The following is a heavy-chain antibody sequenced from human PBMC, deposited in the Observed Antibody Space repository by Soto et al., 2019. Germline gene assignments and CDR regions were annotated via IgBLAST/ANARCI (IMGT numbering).Heavy chain of an antibody. V-gene: IGHV1-18*01. D-gene: IGHD5-12*01. CDR2: ISTYNGDT. CDR1: GYTFTRSG. CDR3: AREGVAPYYYYGMDV. J-gene: IGHJ6*02. Sequence: SVKVSCKASGYTFTRSGISWVRQAPGQGLEWMGWISTYNGDTNYAQTFQGRVTMTTDTSTSTVHMEVRSLRSDDTAVYYCAREGVAPYYYYGMDVWGQVTTVTVSS.